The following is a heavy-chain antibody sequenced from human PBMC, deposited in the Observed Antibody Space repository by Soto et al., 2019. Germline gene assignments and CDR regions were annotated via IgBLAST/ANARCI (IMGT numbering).Heavy chain of an antibody. CDR2: IHDGGTT. Sequence: QVQLQESGPGLVKPSETLSLTCVVSGGSISSDSWWSWVRQSPEKGLEWIGEIHDGGTTHYNPSLESRLPVSMDKSKNQLSLKLNSVTAADTAVYYCAKNRGFSQGDWGQGTLVTVSS. CDR1: GGSISSDSW. CDR3: AKNRGFSQGD. V-gene: IGHV4-4*02. D-gene: IGHD5-18*01. J-gene: IGHJ4*02.